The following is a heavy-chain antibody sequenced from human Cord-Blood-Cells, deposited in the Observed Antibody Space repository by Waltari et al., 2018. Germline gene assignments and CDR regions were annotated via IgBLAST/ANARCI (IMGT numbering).Heavy chain of an antibody. CDR3: ARRSDSSSWYRHFDY. J-gene: IGHJ4*02. CDR1: GYSFTSYW. V-gene: IGHV5-51*01. D-gene: IGHD6-13*01. CDR2: IYPGDSYT. Sequence: EVQLVPSGAEVKKTGESLKISCKRSGYSFTSYWIGWVLQLPGKGLEWMGIIYPGDSYTRYSPSFQGQVTISADKSISTAYLQWSSLKASDTAMYYCARRSDSSSWYRHFDYWGQGTLVTVSS.